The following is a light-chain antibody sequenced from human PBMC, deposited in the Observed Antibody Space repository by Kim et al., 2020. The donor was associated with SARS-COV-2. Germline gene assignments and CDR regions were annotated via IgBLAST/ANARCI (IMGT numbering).Light chain of an antibody. Sequence: QSALTQPRSVSGSPGQSVTISCTGTSSDVGGSDYVSWYQQHPGKAPQFMIYNVSKRPSGVPDRFSGSKSGDTASLTISGLQAEDEADYYCCSYAGGFTWVFGGGTKLTVL. CDR2: NVS. CDR3: CSYAGGFTWV. CDR1: SSDVGGSDY. J-gene: IGLJ3*02. V-gene: IGLV2-11*01.